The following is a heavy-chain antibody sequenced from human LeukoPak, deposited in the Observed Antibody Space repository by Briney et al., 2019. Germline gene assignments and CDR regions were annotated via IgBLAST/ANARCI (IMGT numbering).Heavy chain of an antibody. CDR2: ITSGCSGHT. CDR1: GLTFSNYP. CDR3: AKSRGTVVSVCIFDV. V-gene: IGHV3-23*01. J-gene: IGHJ3*01. D-gene: IGHD4-23*01. Sequence: GGPLRLSCVASGLTFSNYPMSWVPQAPEKGLECVSRITSGCSGHTYFADSVKRPFTISRDNSKNTLYLQLHSLRAEDTAVYYCAKSRGTVVSVCIFDVWGRGTVVTVSS.